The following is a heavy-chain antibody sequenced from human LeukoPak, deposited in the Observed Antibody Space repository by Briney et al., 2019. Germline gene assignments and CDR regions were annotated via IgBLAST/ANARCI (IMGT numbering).Heavy chain of an antibody. D-gene: IGHD3-16*02. CDR1: GYIFTSYG. J-gene: IGHJ4*02. CDR3: ARDNDYVWGSYRYPGY. CDR2: ISVYNDNK. Sequence: GASVKVSCKASGYIFTSYGISWVRQASGQGLEWMGWISVYNDNKNYAQKFQGRVTMTTDPSTSTAHMELRSRRSDDTAVYYCARDNDYVWGSYRYPGYWGQGTLVTVPS. V-gene: IGHV1-18*01.